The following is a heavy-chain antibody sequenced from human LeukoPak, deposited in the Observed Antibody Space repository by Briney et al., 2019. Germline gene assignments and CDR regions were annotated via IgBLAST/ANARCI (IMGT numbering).Heavy chain of an antibody. D-gene: IGHD2-15*01. Sequence: ASVKVSCKASGYTFTSYGISWVRQAPGQGLEWMGWISAYNVNTNYAQKLQGRVTMTTDTSTSTAYMELRSLRSDDTAVYYCAREGYCSGGSCYKLELPFDYWGQGTLVTVSS. V-gene: IGHV1-18*01. J-gene: IGHJ4*02. CDR3: AREGYCSGGSCYKLELPFDY. CDR1: GYTFTSYG. CDR2: ISAYNVNT.